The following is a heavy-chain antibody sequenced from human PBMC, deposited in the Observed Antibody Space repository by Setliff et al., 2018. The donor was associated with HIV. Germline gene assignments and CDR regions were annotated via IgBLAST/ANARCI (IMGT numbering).Heavy chain of an antibody. CDR1: GFTFRSYA. V-gene: IGHV3-48*01. CDR2: ISSSGSTI. CDR3: VRDASPDYDSGGYSAGGH. Sequence: GGSLRLSCAASGFTFRSYAMNWVRQAPGKGLEWLSYISSSGSTIYYADSVKGRFTISRDNAKNSLYLQLNSLRAEDTAVYYCVRDASPDYDSGGYSAGGHWGRGTLVTVSS. J-gene: IGHJ4*02. D-gene: IGHD3-22*01.